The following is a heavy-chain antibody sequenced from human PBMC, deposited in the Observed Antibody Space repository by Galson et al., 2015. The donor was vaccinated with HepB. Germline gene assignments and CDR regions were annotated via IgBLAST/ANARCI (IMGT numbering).Heavy chain of an antibody. CDR1: GYSFTNFW. Sequence: QSGAEVKKPGESLKISCKGSGYSFTNFWIAWVRQMPGKGLEWMGIIYPGDSDTRYSPSFQGQVTISADKSISTAYLQWSSLKASDTAIYYCASPIFGIQIWPPGVFDMWGQGTMVTVSS. CDR2: IYPGDSDT. CDR3: ASPIFGIQIWPPGVFDM. J-gene: IGHJ3*02. D-gene: IGHD5-18*01. V-gene: IGHV5-51*01.